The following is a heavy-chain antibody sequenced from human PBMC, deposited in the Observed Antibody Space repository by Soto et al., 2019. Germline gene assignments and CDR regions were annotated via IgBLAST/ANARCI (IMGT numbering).Heavy chain of an antibody. Sequence: GGSLRLSCTASGFTFSDYYMSWIRQAPGKGLEWLAYISGSGSTTYYTDSVKGRFAISRDNARTSPYLQINSLRVEDSAAYYCARSSLTYFEFWGQGTLVTVSS. V-gene: IGHV3-11*01. CDR1: GFTFSDYY. J-gene: IGHJ4*02. CDR3: ARSSLTYFEF. CDR2: ISGSGSTT.